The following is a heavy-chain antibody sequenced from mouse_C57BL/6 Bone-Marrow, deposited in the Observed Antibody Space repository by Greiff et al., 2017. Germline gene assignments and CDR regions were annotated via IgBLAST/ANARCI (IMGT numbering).Heavy chain of an antibody. Sequence: QVQLKESGAELVKPGASVKISCNASGYTFTDDYINWVKQRPGQGLEWIGKIGPGGGSPYYNEKFKGKDTLTADKSSSTAYMQLSSLTSDDSAVYFCAKFITTVVATDFYAMDYWGQGTSVTVSS. CDR2: IGPGGGSP. V-gene: IGHV1-77*01. J-gene: IGHJ4*01. CDR3: AKFITTVVATDFYAMDY. CDR1: GYTFTDDY. D-gene: IGHD1-1*01.